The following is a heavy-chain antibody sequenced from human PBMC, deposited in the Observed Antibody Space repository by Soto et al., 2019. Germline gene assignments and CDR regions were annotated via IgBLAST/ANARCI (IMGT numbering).Heavy chain of an antibody. D-gene: IGHD3-22*01. CDR3: AIDNLPTYYYDSSGYYTAAY. CDR1: GYTFTSYY. CDR2: INPSGGST. V-gene: IGHV1-46*01. Sequence: ASVKVSCKAPGYTFTSYYMHWVRQAPGQGLEWMGIINPSGGSTSYAQKFQGRVTMTRDTSTSTVYMELSSLRSEDTAVYYCAIDNLPTYYYDSSGYYTAAYWGQGTLVTVSS. J-gene: IGHJ4*02.